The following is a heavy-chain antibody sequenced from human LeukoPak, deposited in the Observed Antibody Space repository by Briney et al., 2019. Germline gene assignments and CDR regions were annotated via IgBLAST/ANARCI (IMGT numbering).Heavy chain of an antibody. CDR3: ARDVGYCSSTSCYQTPDAFDI. J-gene: IGHJ3*02. V-gene: IGHV3-21*01. Sequence: GGSLRLSCAASGFPFSSYSMNWVRQAPGKGLEWVSSISSSSSYIYYADSVKGRFTISRDNANNSLYLQMNSLRAEDTAVYYCARDVGYCSSTSCYQTPDAFDIWGQGTMVTVSS. CDR2: ISSSSSYI. D-gene: IGHD2-2*01. CDR1: GFPFSSYS.